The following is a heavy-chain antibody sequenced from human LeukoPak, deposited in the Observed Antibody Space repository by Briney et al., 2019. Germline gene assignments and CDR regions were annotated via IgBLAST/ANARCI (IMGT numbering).Heavy chain of an antibody. V-gene: IGHV3-43*02. D-gene: IGHD2-15*01. J-gene: IGHJ4*02. CDR2: ISGDGGST. CDR3: ALNPRGYCSGGSCYIGY. CDR1: GFTFDDYA. Sequence: GGSLGLSCAASGFTFDDYAMHWVRQAPGKGLEWVSLISGDGGSTYYADSVKGRFTISRDNSKNSLYLQMNSLRTEDTAMYYCALNPRGYCSGGSCYIGYWGQGTLVTVSS.